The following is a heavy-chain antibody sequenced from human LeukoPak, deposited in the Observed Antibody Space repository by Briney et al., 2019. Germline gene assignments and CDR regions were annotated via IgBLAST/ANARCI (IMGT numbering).Heavy chain of an antibody. CDR3: ARGKEVITMLRGLKPGYYFDY. Sequence: SETLSLTCTVSGASISSYYWSWIRQSPGKGLEWIGYIYYSGSTNYNPSLKSRVTISVDTSKNQFSLKLNSVTAADTAVYYCARGKEVITMLRGLKPGYYFDYWGQGTLVTVSS. J-gene: IGHJ4*02. V-gene: IGHV4-59*01. D-gene: IGHD3-10*01. CDR1: GASISSYY. CDR2: IYYSGST.